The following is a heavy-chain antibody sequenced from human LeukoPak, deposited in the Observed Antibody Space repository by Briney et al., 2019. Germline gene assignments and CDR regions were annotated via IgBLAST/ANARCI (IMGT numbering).Heavy chain of an antibody. V-gene: IGHV3-49*03. Sequence: GGSLRLSCTASGFTFGDYAMSWFRQAPGKGLEWVGFIRSKAYGGTTEYAASVKGRFTISRDDSKSIAYLQMNSLKTEDTAVYYCTREAGRLRYFDWLSPYYYYGMDVWGQGTTVTVSS. CDR1: GFTFGDYA. D-gene: IGHD3-9*01. J-gene: IGHJ6*02. CDR3: TREAGRLRYFDWLSPYYYYGMDV. CDR2: IRSKAYGGTT.